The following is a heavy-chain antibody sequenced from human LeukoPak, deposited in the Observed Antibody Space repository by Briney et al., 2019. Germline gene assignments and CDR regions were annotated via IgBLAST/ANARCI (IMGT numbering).Heavy chain of an antibody. V-gene: IGHV4-34*01. CDR3: ARSYYDYVWGSYRFYYYYMDV. CDR1: GGSFSGYY. CDR2: INHSGST. Sequence: SETLSLTCAVYGGSFSGYYWSWIRQPPGKGLEWIGEINHSGSTNYNPSLKSRVTISVDTSKNQFSLKLSSVTAADTAVYYCARSYYDYVWGSYRFYYYYMDVWGKGTTVTVSS. D-gene: IGHD3-16*02. J-gene: IGHJ6*03.